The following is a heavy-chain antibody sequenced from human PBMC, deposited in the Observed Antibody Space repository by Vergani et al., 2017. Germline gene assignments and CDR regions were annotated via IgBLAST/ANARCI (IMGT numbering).Heavy chain of an antibody. CDR3: ARGPEMATIFAFDI. Sequence: QVQVVQSGAEVKKFGASVKVSCKTSGYTFSNYYMHWVRQAPGQGLEWMGIINPSGGHTNYAQKFQGRVTMTRDTSTSTVYMELSSLRSEDTAVYYCARGPEMATIFAFDIWGQGTMVTVSS. J-gene: IGHJ3*02. CDR1: GYTFSNYY. D-gene: IGHD5-24*01. CDR2: INPSGGHT. V-gene: IGHV1-46*01.